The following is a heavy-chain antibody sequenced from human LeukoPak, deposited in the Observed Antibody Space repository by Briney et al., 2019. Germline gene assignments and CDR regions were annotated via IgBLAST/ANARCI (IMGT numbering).Heavy chain of an antibody. CDR2: IKSKADGETT. J-gene: IGHJ3*01. V-gene: IGHV3-15*01. CDR3: TTNAGTYGIDA. CDR1: GFTFTNAW. Sequence: GGSLRLSCTASGFTFTNAWMSWIRQSPGKGLEWVGRIKSKADGETTDYAAPVKDRFTLSRDDSKDTLYLQLSSLKAEDTAVYFCTTNAGTYGIDAWGQGTMVTVSS. D-gene: IGHD1-26*01.